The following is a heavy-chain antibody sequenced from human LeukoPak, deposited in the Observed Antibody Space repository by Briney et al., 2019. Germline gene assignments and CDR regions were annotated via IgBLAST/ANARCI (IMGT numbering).Heavy chain of an antibody. CDR3: ARPGVGLDY. V-gene: IGHV3-74*01. Sequence: GRSLRLSCAASGFTFDDYAMRWVRQAPGKGLVWLSRINSDGTITSYADSLEGRFTISRDNAKNTVYLQMNSLRAEDTAVYYCARPGVGLDYWGQGALVTVSS. CDR1: GFTFDDYA. CDR2: INSDGTIT. J-gene: IGHJ4*02.